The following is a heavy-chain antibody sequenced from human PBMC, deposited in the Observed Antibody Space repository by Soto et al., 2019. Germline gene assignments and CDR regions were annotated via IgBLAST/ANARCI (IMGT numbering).Heavy chain of an antibody. CDR2: ISNTGGRT. CDR1: GFTFSNYA. D-gene: IGHD5-18*01. V-gene: IGHV3-23*01. Sequence: GGSLRLSCAASGFTFSNYAMSLVRQAPGKGLEWVSYISNTGGRTNYADSVKGRFSISRDNSKNTLYLHMNSLRAEDTAIYYCAKSGYTPNNWLDPWGQGTLVTVFS. CDR3: AKSGYTPNNWLDP. J-gene: IGHJ5*02.